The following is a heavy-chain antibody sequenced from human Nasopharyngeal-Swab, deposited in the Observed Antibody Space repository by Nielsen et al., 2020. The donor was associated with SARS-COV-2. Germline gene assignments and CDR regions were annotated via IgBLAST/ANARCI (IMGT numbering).Heavy chain of an antibody. V-gene: IGHV3-30-3*01. Sequence: GESLKISCAASGFTFSSSAMHWVRQAPGKGLEWVAVISYDGSNKYFAASVKGRFTISRDNSKNTLYLQMNSLRAEDTAVYYCASPPLDSSGYYYGFHYWGRGTLVTVSS. J-gene: IGHJ4*02. CDR1: GFTFSSSA. D-gene: IGHD3-22*01. CDR3: ASPPLDSSGYYYGFHY. CDR2: ISYDGSNK.